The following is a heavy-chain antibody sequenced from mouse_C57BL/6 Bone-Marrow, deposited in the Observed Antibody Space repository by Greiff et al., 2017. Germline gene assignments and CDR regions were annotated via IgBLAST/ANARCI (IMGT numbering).Heavy chain of an antibody. J-gene: IGHJ4*01. CDR3: TRGLRRGYYYAMDY. CDR2: IYPGNSDT. V-gene: IGHV1-5*01. D-gene: IGHD2-2*01. Sequence: VQLQQSGTVLARPGASVKKSCKTSGYTFTSYWMHWVKQRPGQGLEWIGAIYPGNSDTSYNQKFKGKAKLTAVTSASTAYMELSSLTNEDSAVYYCTRGLRRGYYYAMDYWGQGTSVTVSS. CDR1: GYTFTSYW.